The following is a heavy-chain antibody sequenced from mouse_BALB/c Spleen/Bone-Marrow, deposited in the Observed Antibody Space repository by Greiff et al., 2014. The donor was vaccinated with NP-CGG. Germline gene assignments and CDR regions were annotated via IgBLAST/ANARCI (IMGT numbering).Heavy chain of an antibody. J-gene: IGHJ1*01. CDR1: GYTFTSYV. D-gene: IGHD2-2*01. CDR3: ARSLYGYDWYFDV. V-gene: IGHV1-14*01. CDR2: INPYNDGT. Sequence: VQLQQPGPELVKPGASVKMSCKASGYTFTSYVMHWVKQEPGQGLEWIGNINPYNDGTKYNEKFKGKATLTSDKSSSTAFMELSSLTSEDSAVYYCARSLYGYDWYFDVWGAGTTVTVSS.